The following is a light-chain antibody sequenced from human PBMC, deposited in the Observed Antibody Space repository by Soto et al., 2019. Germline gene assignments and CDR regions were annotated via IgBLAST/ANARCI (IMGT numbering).Light chain of an antibody. Sequence: QSALTQPASVSGSPGQSITISCTGTSSDVGSYNVVSWYQQHPGKAHKLMIYEGNKRPSGVSNRFSGSKSGNTPSLTISGLQAEDEADYSCCSYVRSSTFWVFGGGTKLTVL. CDR2: EGN. CDR1: SSDVGSYNV. J-gene: IGLJ3*02. CDR3: CSYVRSSTFWV. V-gene: IGLV2-23*03.